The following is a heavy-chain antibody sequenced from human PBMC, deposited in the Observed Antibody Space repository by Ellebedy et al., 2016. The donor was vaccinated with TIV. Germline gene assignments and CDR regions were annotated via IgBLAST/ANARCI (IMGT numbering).Heavy chain of an antibody. D-gene: IGHD3-10*01. CDR2: IYPGDSDT. Sequence: GESLKISXKGSGYSFTSYWIGWVRQMPGKGLEWMGIIYPGDSDTRYSPSFQGQVTISADKSISTAYLQWSSLKASDTAMYYCARGSYGSGSYYNWVYYGMDVWGQGTTVTVSS. J-gene: IGHJ6*02. V-gene: IGHV5-51*01. CDR1: GYSFTSYW. CDR3: ARGSYGSGSYYNWVYYGMDV.